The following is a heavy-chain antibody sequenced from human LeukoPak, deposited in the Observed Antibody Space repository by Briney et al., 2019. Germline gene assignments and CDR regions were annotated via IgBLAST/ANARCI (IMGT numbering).Heavy chain of an antibody. D-gene: IGHD6-13*01. V-gene: IGHV1-18*01. CDR2: ISAYNGNT. CDR1: GGTFSSYA. CDR3: ARQYSSSWYVGAEYFQH. J-gene: IGHJ1*01. Sequence: ASVKVSCKASGGTFSSYAISWVRQAPGQGLEWMGWISAYNGNTNYAQKLQGRVTMTTDTSTSTAYMELRSLGSDDTAVYYCARQYSSSWYVGAEYFQHWGQGTLVTVSS.